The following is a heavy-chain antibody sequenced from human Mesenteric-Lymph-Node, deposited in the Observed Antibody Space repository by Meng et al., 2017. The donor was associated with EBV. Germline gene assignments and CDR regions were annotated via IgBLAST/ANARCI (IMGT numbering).Heavy chain of an antibody. J-gene: IGHJ4*02. Sequence: QVQLQQWGAGLLKPSETLSLTCAVYGGSFSGYYWSWIRQPPGKGLEWIGEINHSGSTNYNPSLKSRVTISVDTSKNQFSLKLSSVAAADTAVYYCARGPYSSYDYWGQGTLVTGAS. CDR2: INHSGST. V-gene: IGHV4-34*01. CDR3: ARGPYSSYDY. D-gene: IGHD6-6*01. CDR1: GGSFSGYY.